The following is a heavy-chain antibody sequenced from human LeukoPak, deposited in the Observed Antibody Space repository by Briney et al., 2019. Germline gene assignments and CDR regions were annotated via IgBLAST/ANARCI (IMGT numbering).Heavy chain of an antibody. D-gene: IGHD3-10*01. CDR2: IYYSGST. CDR1: GGSIGSYY. CDR3: ASGELAPEIDY. Sequence: SETLSLTCTVSGGSIGSYYWSWIRQPPGKGLEWIGYIYYSGSTNYNPSLKSRVTISVDTSKNQFSLKLSSVTAADTAVYYCASGELAPEIDYWGQGTLVTVSS. V-gene: IGHV4-59*01. J-gene: IGHJ4*02.